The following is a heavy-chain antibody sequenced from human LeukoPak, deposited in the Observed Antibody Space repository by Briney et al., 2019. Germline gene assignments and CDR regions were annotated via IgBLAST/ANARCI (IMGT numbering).Heavy chain of an antibody. J-gene: IGHJ4*02. CDR1: GFTFDDYA. V-gene: IGHV3-9*01. D-gene: IGHD5-24*01. CDR3: AKDGRKDGYIEPFDY. Sequence: GGFLRLSCAASGFTFDDYAMHWVRQAPGKGLEWVSGISWNSGSIGYADSVKGRFTISRDNSKNSLYLQMNSLRTEDTALYYCAKDGRKDGYIEPFDYWGQGTLVTVSS. CDR2: ISWNSGSI.